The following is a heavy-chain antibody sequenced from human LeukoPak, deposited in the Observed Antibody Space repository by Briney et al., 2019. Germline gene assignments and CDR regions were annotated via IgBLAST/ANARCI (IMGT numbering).Heavy chain of an antibody. CDR3: AKDASLPGTWNWFDP. V-gene: IGHV3-23*01. CDR2: ISAGGSTT. CDR1: GFTFSSSP. J-gene: IGHJ5*02. D-gene: IGHD6-13*01. Sequence: GGSLRLSCEASGFTFSSSPMGWVRQAPGKGLEGVSAISAGGSTTYYADSVKGRFTISRDHSRSTLYLQMNSLRAGDTALYYCAKDASLPGTWNWFDPWGQGTLVTVSS.